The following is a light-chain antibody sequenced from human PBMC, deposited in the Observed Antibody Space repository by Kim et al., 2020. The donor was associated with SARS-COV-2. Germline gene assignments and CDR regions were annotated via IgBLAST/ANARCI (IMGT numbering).Light chain of an antibody. Sequence: IVLTQSPGTLSLSPGERATLSCRASQSVSTTYLAWYQQKPGQAPRLLIYGASSRAPGIPDRFSGSGSGTEFTLTISRLEPEDFAVYYCQQYDTSSLYTFGQGTKVDIK. V-gene: IGKV3-20*01. CDR2: GAS. CDR1: QSVSTTY. CDR3: QQYDTSSLYT. J-gene: IGKJ2*01.